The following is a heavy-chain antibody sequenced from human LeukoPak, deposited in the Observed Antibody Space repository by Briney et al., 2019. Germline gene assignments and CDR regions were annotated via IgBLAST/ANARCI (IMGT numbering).Heavy chain of an antibody. D-gene: IGHD1-26*01. CDR3: ASPKLERYSGSPYY. CDR2: IIPIFGIA. J-gene: IGHJ4*02. Sequence: SVKVSCKASGGTFSSYAISWVRQAPGQGLEWMGRIIPIFGIANYAQKFQGRVTITADKSTSTAYMELSSLRSEDTAVYYCASPKLERYSGSPYYWGRGTLVTVSS. V-gene: IGHV1-69*04. CDR1: GGTFSSYA.